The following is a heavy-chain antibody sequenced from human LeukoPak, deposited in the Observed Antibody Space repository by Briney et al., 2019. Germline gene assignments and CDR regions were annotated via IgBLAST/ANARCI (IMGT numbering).Heavy chain of an antibody. D-gene: IGHD1-14*01. V-gene: IGHV4-59*01. CDR1: GGSISGYY. Sequence: SETLSLTCTVSGGSISGYYCSWMRQPPGKGLEWIGYVYYSGTTNYHPSLMSRVTISMDTPKNQFSLKLNSVTAADTAVHYCARGNNRRSFDYWGQGTLVTVSS. CDR2: VYYSGTT. CDR3: ARGNNRRSFDY. J-gene: IGHJ4*02.